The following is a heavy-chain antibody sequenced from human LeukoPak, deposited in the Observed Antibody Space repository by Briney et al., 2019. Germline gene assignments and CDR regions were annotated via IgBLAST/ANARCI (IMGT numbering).Heavy chain of an antibody. Sequence: ASLKVSCKTSGYTFTNYGITWVRQAPGQGLEWVVWISANNRETNYAQKVQGRVTVTTDTSTSTAYMELRSLRSDDTAVYYCARAPPRVTAAGYDYWGQGTLVTVSS. CDR2: ISANNRET. J-gene: IGHJ4*02. CDR1: GYTFTNYG. D-gene: IGHD6-13*01. V-gene: IGHV1-18*01. CDR3: ARAPPRVTAAGYDY.